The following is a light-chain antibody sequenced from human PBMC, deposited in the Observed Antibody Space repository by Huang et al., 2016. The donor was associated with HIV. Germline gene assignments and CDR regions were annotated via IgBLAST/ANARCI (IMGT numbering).Light chain of an antibody. CDR3: QQYGSSVT. V-gene: IGKV3-20*01. J-gene: IGKJ2*01. Sequence: EIVLTQSPGTLSLSPGERATLSCRASQTFSSTYVAWYQHKPGQAPMLLIYGASSRATGIPDRFSGGGSGTDFTLTISRLEPEDFAVYYCQQYGSSVTFGQGTKLEI. CDR2: GAS. CDR1: QTFSSTY.